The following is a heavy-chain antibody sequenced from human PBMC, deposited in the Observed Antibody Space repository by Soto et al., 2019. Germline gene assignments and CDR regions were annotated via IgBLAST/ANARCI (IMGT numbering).Heavy chain of an antibody. CDR3: ARAESFPRYWLES. CDR2: VNHSGEA. D-gene: IGHD1-26*01. Sequence: PSATXSLTCCVYVWSFINYYCFLFRHPPGKGLEWIGEVNHSGEATYNPSLQSRVTISLDTTNNHFSLKMTSVTAADTAIYFCARAESFPRYWLESWGQRPQVNVYS. V-gene: IGHV4-34*01. J-gene: IGHJ5*01. CDR1: VWSFINYY.